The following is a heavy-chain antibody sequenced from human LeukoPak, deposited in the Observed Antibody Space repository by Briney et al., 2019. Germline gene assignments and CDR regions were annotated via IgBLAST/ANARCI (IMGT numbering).Heavy chain of an antibody. V-gene: IGHV3-21*01. D-gene: IGHD2-2*02. CDR3: ARGGEEYQLLYNYYYYYMDV. Sequence: GGSLRLSCAASGFTFSSYSMNWVRQAPGKGLEWVSSISSSSSYIYYADSVKGRITISRDNAKNSLYLQMNSLRAEDTAVYYCARGGEEYQLLYNYYYYYMDVWGKGTTVTVSS. J-gene: IGHJ6*03. CDR2: ISSSSSYI. CDR1: GFTFSSYS.